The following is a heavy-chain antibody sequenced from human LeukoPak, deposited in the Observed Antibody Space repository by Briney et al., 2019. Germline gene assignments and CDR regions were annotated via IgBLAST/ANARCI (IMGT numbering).Heavy chain of an antibody. CDR3: ARDPKYSSSWSDAFDI. Sequence: PSETLSLTCTVSGGSISSYYWSWIRQPPGKGLEWIGSIYYSGSTYYNPSLKSRVTISVDTSKNQFSLKLSSVTAADTAVYYCARDPKYSSSWSDAFDIWGQGTMVTVSS. CDR2: IYYSGST. V-gene: IGHV4-59*12. D-gene: IGHD6-13*01. CDR1: GGSISSYY. J-gene: IGHJ3*02.